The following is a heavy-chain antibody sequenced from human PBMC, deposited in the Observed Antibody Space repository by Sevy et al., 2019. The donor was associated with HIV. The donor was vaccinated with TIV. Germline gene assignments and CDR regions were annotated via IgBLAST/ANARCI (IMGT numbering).Heavy chain of an antibody. CDR3: ARDRRSYYVPINRYYYYGMDV. V-gene: IGHV4-59*01. CDR2: IYYSGST. J-gene: IGHJ6*02. D-gene: IGHD1-26*01. CDR1: GGSISSYY. Sequence: SETLSLTCTVSGGSISSYYWSWIRQPPGKGLEWIGYIYYSGSTNYNPSLKSRVTISVDTSKNQFSLKLSSVTAADTAVYYCARDRRSYYVPINRYYYYGMDVWGQGTTVTVSS.